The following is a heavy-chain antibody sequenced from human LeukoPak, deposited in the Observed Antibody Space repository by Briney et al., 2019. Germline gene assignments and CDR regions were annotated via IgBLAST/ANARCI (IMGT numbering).Heavy chain of an antibody. Sequence: GRSLRLSCAASGFTFDDYAMHSVRQAPGKGLEWVSGIRWNSGSIGYADSVTGRFTISRDNAKNSLYLQMNSLRADDTALYYCAKDSLDYDFWSGTFDAFDIWGQGTMVTVSS. CDR3: AKDSLDYDFWSGTFDAFDI. CDR1: GFTFDDYA. V-gene: IGHV3-9*01. J-gene: IGHJ3*02. D-gene: IGHD3-3*01. CDR2: IRWNSGSI.